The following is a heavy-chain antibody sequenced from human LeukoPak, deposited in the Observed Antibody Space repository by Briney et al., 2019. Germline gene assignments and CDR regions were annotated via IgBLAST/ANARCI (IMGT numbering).Heavy chain of an antibody. CDR2: IYYSGST. V-gene: IGHV4-39*07. D-gene: IGHD3-16*01. J-gene: IGHJ3*02. CDR1: GGSISSSSYY. Sequence: SETLSLTCTVSGGSISSSSYYWGWIRQPPGKGLEWIGSIYYSGSTYYNPSLKSRVTISVDTSKNQFSLKLSSVTAADTAVYYCARDMGDPDAFDIWGQGTMVTVSS. CDR3: ARDMGDPDAFDI.